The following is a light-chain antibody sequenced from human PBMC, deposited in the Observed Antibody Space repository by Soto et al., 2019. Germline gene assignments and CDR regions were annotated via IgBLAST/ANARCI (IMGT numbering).Light chain of an antibody. Sequence: EIVFTQSPATLSLSPGERATLSCRASQSVSSYLAWYQQKPGQAPRLLIYDASNRATGIPARFSGSGSGTDFTLTISSXEPEDFAVYHCQQRSNWLWTFGQGTKVDIK. CDR2: DAS. CDR3: QQRSNWLWT. J-gene: IGKJ1*01. V-gene: IGKV3-11*01. CDR1: QSVSSY.